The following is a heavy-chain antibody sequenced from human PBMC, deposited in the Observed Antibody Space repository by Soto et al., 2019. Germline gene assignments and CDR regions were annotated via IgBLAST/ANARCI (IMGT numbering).Heavy chain of an antibody. Sequence: GGSLRLSCAASGFTFSSYGMHWVRQAPGKGLEWVAVISYDGSNKYYADSVKGRFTISRDNSKNTLYLQMNSLRAEDTAVYYCAKGVLERWSFDYWGQGTLVTVSS. D-gene: IGHD1-1*01. V-gene: IGHV3-30*18. CDR1: GFTFSSYG. CDR3: AKGVLERWSFDY. J-gene: IGHJ4*02. CDR2: ISYDGSNK.